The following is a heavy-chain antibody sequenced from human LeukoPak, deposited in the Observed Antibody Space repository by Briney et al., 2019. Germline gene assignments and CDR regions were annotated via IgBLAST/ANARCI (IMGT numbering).Heavy chain of an antibody. D-gene: IGHD1-7*01. CDR1: GYTFTSYG. J-gene: IGHJ5*02. CDR3: ARAVGITGTRGRCFDP. V-gene: IGHV1-18*01. CDR2: ISAYNGNT. Sequence: GASVKVACTASGYTFTSYGISWVRQAPGQGLEWMGWISAYNGNTNYAQKLQGRVTMTTDTSTSTAYMELRSLRSDDTAVYYCARAVGITGTRGRCFDPWGQGTLVTVSS.